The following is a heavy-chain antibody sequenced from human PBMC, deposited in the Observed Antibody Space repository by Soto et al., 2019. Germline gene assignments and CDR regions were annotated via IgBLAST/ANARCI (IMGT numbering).Heavy chain of an antibody. CDR1: GGSISSSSYY. J-gene: IGHJ4*02. Sequence: QLQLQESGPGLVKPSETLSLTCTVSGGSISSSSYYWGWIRQPPGKGLEWIGNIYYSGSTYYNPYVKSRVTRSVDTSQNPFSLKLSAVTAADTAVYYCARSWTSYDGVYFDYWGQGTLVTVSS. CDR3: ARSWTSYDGVYFDY. V-gene: IGHV4-39*01. CDR2: IYYSGST. D-gene: IGHD3-3*01.